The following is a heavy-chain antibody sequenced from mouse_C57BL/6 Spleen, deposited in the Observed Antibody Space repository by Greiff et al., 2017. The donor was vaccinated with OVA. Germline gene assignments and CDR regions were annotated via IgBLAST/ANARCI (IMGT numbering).Heavy chain of an antibody. D-gene: IGHD1-1*01. J-gene: IGHJ1*03. CDR2: ISYDGSN. V-gene: IGHV3-6*01. CDR1: GYSITSGYY. Sequence: EVQLQESGPGLVKPSQSLSLTCSVTGYSITSGYYWNWIRQFPGNKLEWMGYISYDGSNNYNPSLKNRISITRDTSKNQFFLKLNSVTTEDTATYYCARDLRTYYYGSSYWYFDVWGTGTTVTVSS. CDR3: ARDLRTYYYGSSYWYFDV.